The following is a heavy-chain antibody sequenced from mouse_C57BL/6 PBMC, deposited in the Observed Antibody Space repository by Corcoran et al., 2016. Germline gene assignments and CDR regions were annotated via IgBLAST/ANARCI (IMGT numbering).Heavy chain of an antibody. CDR3: ARRELAAMDY. V-gene: IGHV1-19*01. D-gene: IGHD2-12*01. J-gene: IGHJ4*01. CDR2: INPYNGGT. Sequence: EVQLQQSGPVLVKPGASVKMSCKASGYTFTDYYMNWVKQSHGKSLEWIGVINPYNGGTSYNQKFKGKATLTVDKSSSTAYMELNSLTSEDSAVYYCARRELAAMDYWGQGTSVTVSS. CDR1: GYTFTDYY.